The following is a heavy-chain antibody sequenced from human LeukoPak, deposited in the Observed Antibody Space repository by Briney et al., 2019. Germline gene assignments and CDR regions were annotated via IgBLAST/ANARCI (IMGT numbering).Heavy chain of an antibody. J-gene: IGHJ3*02. CDR2: IYYSGST. CDR1: GGSISSSSYY. Sequence: SETLSLTCTVSGGSISSSSYYWGWIRQPPGKGLGWIGSIYYSGSTYYNPSLKSRVTISVDTSKNQFSLKLSSVTAADTAVYYCARDRLSLGAFDIWGQGTMVTVSS. V-gene: IGHV4-39*07. D-gene: IGHD7-27*01. CDR3: ARDRLSLGAFDI.